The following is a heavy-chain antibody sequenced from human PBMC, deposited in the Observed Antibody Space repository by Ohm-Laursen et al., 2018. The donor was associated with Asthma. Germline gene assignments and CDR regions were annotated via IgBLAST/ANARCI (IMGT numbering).Heavy chain of an antibody. CDR2: GGSYYDGGLK. CDR1: GFTFSGYG. J-gene: IGHJ4*02. D-gene: IGHD5-24*01. V-gene: IGHV3-30*03. Sequence: SLRLSCAASGFTFSGYGMHWVRQAPGKGLEWVAVGGSYYDGGLKYYADSVNGRFTVSRDDSKNTLYLQMNSLRAEDTAVYYCARSMRWLQPYFDYWGQGTLVTVSS. CDR3: ARSMRWLQPYFDY.